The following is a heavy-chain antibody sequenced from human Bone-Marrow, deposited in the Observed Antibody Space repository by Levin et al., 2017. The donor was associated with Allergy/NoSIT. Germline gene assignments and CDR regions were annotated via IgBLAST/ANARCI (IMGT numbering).Heavy chain of an antibody. CDR3: ATAPGYSSGWYDFDY. Sequence: ASVKVSCKVSGYTLTELSMHWVRQAPGKGREWMGGFDPEDGKTIYAQKFQGRVTMTEDTSTETAYMELSRLRSEDTAAYYCATAPGYSSGWYDFDYWGQGTLVTVSS. CDR2: FDPEDGKT. CDR1: GYTLTELS. V-gene: IGHV1-24*01. D-gene: IGHD6-19*01. J-gene: IGHJ4*02.